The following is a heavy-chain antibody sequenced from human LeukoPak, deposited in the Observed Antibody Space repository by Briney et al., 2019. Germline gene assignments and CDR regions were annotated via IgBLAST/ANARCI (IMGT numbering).Heavy chain of an antibody. Sequence: ASVKVSCKASGYTFTGHYMHWVRQAPGQGLEWMGWINPNSGATNYAQKFQGRVTMTRDTSISAAYVEVSGLTSDDTAVYYCARRAVDDLGHWGQGTLVTVSS. CDR3: ARRAVDDLGH. CDR1: GYTFTGHY. V-gene: IGHV1-2*02. D-gene: IGHD2-2*01. J-gene: IGHJ4*02. CDR2: INPNSGAT.